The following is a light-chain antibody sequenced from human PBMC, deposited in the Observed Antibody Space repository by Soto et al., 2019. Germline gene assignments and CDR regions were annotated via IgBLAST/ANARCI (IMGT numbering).Light chain of an antibody. CDR3: QQYYSYPRT. CDR2: AAS. CDR1: QGISSY. V-gene: IGKV1-8*01. Sequence: AIRMTQSPSSLSASKGDRVTITCRASQGISSYLVWYQQRPGKAPKLPIYAASTLQSGVPSRFSGSGSGTDFTLTISCLQSEDFATYYCQQYYSYPRTSGQGTKLEIK. J-gene: IGKJ2*01.